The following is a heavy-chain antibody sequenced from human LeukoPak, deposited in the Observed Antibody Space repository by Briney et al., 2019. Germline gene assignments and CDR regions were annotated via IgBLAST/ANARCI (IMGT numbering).Heavy chain of an antibody. J-gene: IGHJ4*02. CDR3: ARDPFMITFGGVDY. D-gene: IGHD3-16*01. V-gene: IGHV1-2*02. CDR1: GYTFTGYY. Sequence: GASVKVSCKASGYTFTGYYMHWVRQAPGQGLEWMGWINPNSGGTNYAQKFQGRVTMTRDTSISTAYMELSRLRSDDTAVYYCARDPFMITFGGVDYWGQGTLVTVSS. CDR2: INPNSGGT.